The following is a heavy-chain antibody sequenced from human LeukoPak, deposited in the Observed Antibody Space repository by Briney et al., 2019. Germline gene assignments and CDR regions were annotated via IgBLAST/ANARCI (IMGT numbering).Heavy chain of an antibody. CDR2: IKTDGRET. D-gene: IGHD4-11*01. Sequence: GGSLRLSCAASGFTFSSYWMHWVRHGPGKGLVWVSRIKTDGRETIYADSVKGRFTISRDNAKNTLFLQMNSLRAEDTAVYYCARGVTSNAPSDCWGQGTLVTVSS. CDR3: ARGVTSNAPSDC. CDR1: GFTFSSYW. J-gene: IGHJ4*02. V-gene: IGHV3-74*01.